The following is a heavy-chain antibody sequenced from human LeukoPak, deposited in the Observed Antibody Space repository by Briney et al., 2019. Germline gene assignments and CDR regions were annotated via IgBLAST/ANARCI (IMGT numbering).Heavy chain of an antibody. J-gene: IGHJ5*02. CDR1: GYTFTSYD. Sequence: ASVKVSCKASGYTFTSYDINWVRQATGQGLEWMGWMNPNSGNTGYAQKFQGRVTMTRNTSISTAYMELRSLRSEDTAVYYCARGAYTPRQEYCSSTSCYTDNWFDPWGQGTLVTVSS. V-gene: IGHV1-8*01. CDR3: ARGAYTPRQEYCSSTSCYTDNWFDP. D-gene: IGHD2-2*02. CDR2: MNPNSGNT.